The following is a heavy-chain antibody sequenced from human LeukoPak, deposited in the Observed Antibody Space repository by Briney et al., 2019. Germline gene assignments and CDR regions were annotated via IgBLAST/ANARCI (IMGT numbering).Heavy chain of an antibody. D-gene: IGHD6-13*01. J-gene: IGHJ4*02. CDR1: GGSISTYY. Sequence: SETLSLTCTVSGGSISTYYWNWIRQPPGKGLEWIGYIYYSGSTNYNPSLKSRVTISVDTSKNQFSLKLNSVTAADTAVYCCARSGGYSSSWSLWGQGTLVTVSS. CDR3: ARSGGYSSSWSL. CDR2: IYYSGST. V-gene: IGHV4-59*01.